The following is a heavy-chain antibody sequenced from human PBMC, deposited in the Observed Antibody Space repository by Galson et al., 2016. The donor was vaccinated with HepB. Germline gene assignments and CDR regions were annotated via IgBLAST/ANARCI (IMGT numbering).Heavy chain of an antibody. CDR3: AHSGDYSLNY. CDR1: GGSFSSSSYY. D-gene: IGHD2-21*01. J-gene: IGHJ4*02. V-gene: IGHV4-39*07. Sequence: ETLSLTCTVSGGSFSSSSYYWGWIRQPPGRGLEWIGSIYYSGSTYYTPSLKSRVTISVDTSKNQFSLKLSSVNAADTAVYYRAHSGDYSLNYWGQGTLVTVSS. CDR2: IYYSGST.